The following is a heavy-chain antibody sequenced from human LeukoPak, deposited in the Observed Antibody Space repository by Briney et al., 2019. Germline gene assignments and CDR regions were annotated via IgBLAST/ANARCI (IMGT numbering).Heavy chain of an antibody. D-gene: IGHD3-10*01. J-gene: IGHJ5*02. CDR1: GYSFTSYW. CDR3: ARGGGITMVRGAINWFDP. CDR2: IDPSDSYT. Sequence: GESLKISCKGSGYSFTSYWISWVRQMPGKGLEWTGRIDPSDSYTNYSPSFQGHVTISADKSISTAYLQWSSLKASDTAMYYCARGGGITMVRGAINWFDPWGQGTLVTVSS. V-gene: IGHV5-10-1*01.